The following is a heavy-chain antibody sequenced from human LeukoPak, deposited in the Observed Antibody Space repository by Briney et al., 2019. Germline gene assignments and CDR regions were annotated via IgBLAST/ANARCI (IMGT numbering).Heavy chain of an antibody. CDR1: GFTFSSYS. J-gene: IGHJ4*02. V-gene: IGHV3-48*04. CDR3: ARDPDGDYLDY. D-gene: IGHD4-17*01. Sequence: PGGSLRLSCAASGFTFSSYSMNWVRQAPGKGLEWISYISSSSSTIYYADSVKGRFTISRDNAKNSLYLQMNSLRAEDTAVYYCARDPDGDYLDYWGQGTLVTVSS. CDR2: ISSSSSTI.